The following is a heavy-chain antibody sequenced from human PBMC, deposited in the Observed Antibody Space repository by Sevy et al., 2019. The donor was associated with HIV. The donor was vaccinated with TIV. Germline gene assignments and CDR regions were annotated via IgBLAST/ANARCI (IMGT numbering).Heavy chain of an antibody. CDR2: IKQDGSEK. CDR3: ARAAWGSGWYTGYYYYGMDV. V-gene: IGHV3-7*01. D-gene: IGHD6-19*01. Sequence: GGSLRLSCAASGFTFSSYWMSWVRQAPGKGLEWVANIKQDGSEKYYEDSVKGRFTISRDNAKNSLYLQMNSLRAEDTAVYYCARAAWGSGWYTGYYYYGMDVWGQGTTVTVSS. CDR1: GFTFSSYW. J-gene: IGHJ6*02.